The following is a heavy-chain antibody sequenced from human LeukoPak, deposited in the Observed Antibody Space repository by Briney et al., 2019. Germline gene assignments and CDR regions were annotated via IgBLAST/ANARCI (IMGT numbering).Heavy chain of an antibody. CDR1: GFTFSNYE. Sequence: GGSLRLSCAASGFTFSNYEMNWVRQAPGKGLEWVSYISGSTSTIFYADSVKGRFTISRDNAKNSLYLQMNSLRAEDSALYYCAREFADYFDYWGQGTLVTVSS. CDR3: AREFADYFDY. CDR2: ISGSTSTI. V-gene: IGHV3-48*03. D-gene: IGHD3-10*01. J-gene: IGHJ4*02.